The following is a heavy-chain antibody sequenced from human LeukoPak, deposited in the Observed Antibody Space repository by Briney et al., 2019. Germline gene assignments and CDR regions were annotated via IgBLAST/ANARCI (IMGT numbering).Heavy chain of an antibody. CDR2: INHSGST. CDR1: GGSFSGYY. V-gene: IGHV4-34*01. Sequence: SETLSLTCAVYGGSFSGYYWSWIRQPPGKGLEWIGEINHSGSTNYNPSLKSRVPISVDTSKNQFSLKLSSVTAADTAVYYCARGPAHSYYDSSGYYSPFDYWGQGTLVTVSS. J-gene: IGHJ4*02. CDR3: ARGPAHSYYDSSGYYSPFDY. D-gene: IGHD3-22*01.